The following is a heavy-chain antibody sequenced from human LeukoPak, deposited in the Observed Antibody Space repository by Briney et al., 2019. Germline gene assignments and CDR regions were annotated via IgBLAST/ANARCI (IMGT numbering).Heavy chain of an antibody. CDR3: ARARPGYFDY. J-gene: IGHJ4*02. V-gene: IGHV3-11*06. Sequence: GGSLRLSCAASGFTFSDYYVSWIRQAPGKGLEWVSYISSSSSYTNYADSVKGRFTISRDNAKNTLYLQMSSLRAEDTAVYYCARARPGYFDYWGQGSLVTVSS. CDR2: ISSSSSYT. CDR1: GFTFSDYY.